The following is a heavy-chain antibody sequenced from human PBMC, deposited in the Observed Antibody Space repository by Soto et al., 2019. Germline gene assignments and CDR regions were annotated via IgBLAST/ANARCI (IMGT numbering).Heavy chain of an antibody. J-gene: IGHJ4*02. V-gene: IGHV3-23*01. CDR1: GMSLSTYA. CDR3: AKAEGCNYGGSGGQNDF. D-gene: IGHD5-12*01. CDR2: ISSGGGRT. Sequence: SLPLTCPASGMSLSTYAMNWVRQTPEKGLEGVSTISSGGGRTDYADSVKGRFTISRERSKCALCLQDKGRGADDTAVYVCAKAEGCNYGGSGGQNDFWGQGTPVTVTS.